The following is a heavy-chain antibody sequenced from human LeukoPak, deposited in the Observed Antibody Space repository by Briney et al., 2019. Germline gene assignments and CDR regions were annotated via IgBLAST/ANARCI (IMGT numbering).Heavy chain of an antibody. J-gene: IGHJ4*02. CDR3: ANGPTKAGYHYYFDY. Sequence: GGSLRLSCAASGFTFSSYSMNWVRQAPGKGLEWVSSISSSSSYIYYADSVKGRFTISRDNSKNTLSLQMNSLRAEDTAIYYCANGPTKAGYHYYFDYWGQGTLVTVSS. V-gene: IGHV3-21*01. CDR2: ISSSSSYI. CDR1: GFTFSSYS. D-gene: IGHD5-12*01.